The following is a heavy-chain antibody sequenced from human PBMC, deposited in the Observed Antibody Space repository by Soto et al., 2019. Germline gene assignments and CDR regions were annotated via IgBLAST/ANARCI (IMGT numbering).Heavy chain of an antibody. Sequence: SQTLSLTCAISGDSVSSNSAAWNWIRQSPSRGLEWLGRTYYRSRWYNDYAVSVRSRITVNPDTSKNQFSLQLTSVTPEDTAVYYCAGTTSHYYYYMDVWGKGTTVTVSS. CDR3: AGTTSHYYYYMDV. CDR2: TYYRSRWYN. CDR1: GDSVSSNSAA. V-gene: IGHV6-1*01. J-gene: IGHJ6*03. D-gene: IGHD1-7*01.